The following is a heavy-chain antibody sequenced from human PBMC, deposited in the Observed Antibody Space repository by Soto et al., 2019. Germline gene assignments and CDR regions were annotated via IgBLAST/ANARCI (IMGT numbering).Heavy chain of an antibody. D-gene: IGHD6-6*01. CDR1: GGTFSSYT. J-gene: IGHJ6*03. Sequence: ASVKVSCKASGGTFSSYTISWVRQAPGQGLEWMGRIIPILGIANYAQKFQGRVTITADKSTSTAYMELSSLRSEDTAVYYCARVARAARPDYYYYMDVWGKGTTVTVSS. CDR2: IIPILGIA. CDR3: ARVARAARPDYYYYMDV. V-gene: IGHV1-69*02.